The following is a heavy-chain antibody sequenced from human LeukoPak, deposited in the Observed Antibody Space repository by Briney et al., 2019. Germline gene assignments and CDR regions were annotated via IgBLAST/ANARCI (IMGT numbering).Heavy chain of an antibody. CDR3: AKGVRIAVAGPLDY. D-gene: IGHD6-19*01. J-gene: IGHJ4*02. CDR1: GFTFSSYS. V-gene: IGHV3-21*04. CDR2: ISSSSSYI. Sequence: NPGGSLRLSCAASGFTFSSYSMNWVRQAPGKGLEWVSSISSSSSYIYYADSVKGRFTISRDNAKNSLYLQMNSLRAEDTALYYCAKGVRIAVAGPLDYWGQGTLVTVSS.